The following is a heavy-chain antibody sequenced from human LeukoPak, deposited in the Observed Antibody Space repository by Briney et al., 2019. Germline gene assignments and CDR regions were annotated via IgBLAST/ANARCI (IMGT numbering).Heavy chain of an antibody. CDR3: ARGGTRYCSSTSCASRFDP. Sequence: YPSQTLSLTCAVSGVSISSGGYSWRWIRQPPGKGLEWIGYIYHSGSTYYNPSLKSRVTISVDRSKNQFSLKLSSVTAADTAVYYCARGGTRYCSSTSCASRFDPWGQGTLVTVSS. V-gene: IGHV4-30-2*01. CDR1: GVSISSGGYS. D-gene: IGHD2-2*01. CDR2: IYHSGST. J-gene: IGHJ5*02.